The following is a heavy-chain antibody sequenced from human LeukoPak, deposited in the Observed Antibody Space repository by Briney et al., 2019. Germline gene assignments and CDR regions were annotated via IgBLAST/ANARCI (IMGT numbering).Heavy chain of an antibody. D-gene: IGHD4-17*01. V-gene: IGHV3-30*04. J-gene: IGHJ4*02. CDR2: ISYDGSNK. CDR3: ARGMATVTGPFDS. Sequence: QPGGSLRLSCAASGFTFSSYAMHWVRQAPGKGLEWVAVISYDGSNKCYADSVKGRFTISRDNSKNTLYLQMNSLRAEDTAVYYCARGMATVTGPFDSWGQGTLVTVSS. CDR1: GFTFSSYA.